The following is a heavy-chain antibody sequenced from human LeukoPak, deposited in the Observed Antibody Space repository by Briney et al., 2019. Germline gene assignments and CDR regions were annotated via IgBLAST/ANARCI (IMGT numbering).Heavy chain of an antibody. CDR1: GGTFSSYA. V-gene: IGHV1-69*06. J-gene: IGHJ4*02. CDR2: IIPIFGTA. Sequence: SVKVSCKASGGTFSSYAISWVRQAPGQGLEWMGGIIPIFGTANYAQKFQGRVTITADKSATTAYMELSSLSSEDKAVYYCTLYNYWGQGTLVTVSS. D-gene: IGHD1-14*01. CDR3: TLYNY.